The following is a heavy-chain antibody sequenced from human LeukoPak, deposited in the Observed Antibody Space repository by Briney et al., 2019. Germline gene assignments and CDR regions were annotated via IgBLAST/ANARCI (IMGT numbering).Heavy chain of an antibody. CDR3: ARDRYCSSTSCYDTYSIYYYGMDV. CDR1: GVTLSDHH. CDR2: ISGTGGST. D-gene: IGHD2-2*01. J-gene: IGHJ6*02. Sequence: GGSLRLSCAASGVTLSDHHMDWVRQAPGKGLEWVSAISGTGGSTYYADSVKGRFSISRDNSKTTLYLQMNSLRAEDTAVYYCARDRYCSSTSCYDTYSIYYYGMDVWGQGTTVTVSS. V-gene: IGHV3-23*01.